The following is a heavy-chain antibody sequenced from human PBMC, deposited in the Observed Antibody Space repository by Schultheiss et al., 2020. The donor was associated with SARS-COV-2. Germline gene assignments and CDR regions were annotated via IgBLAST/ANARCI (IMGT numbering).Heavy chain of an antibody. V-gene: IGHV4-34*01. D-gene: IGHD1-26*01. Sequence: SQTLSLTCTVSGGSISSYYWSWIRQPPGKGLEWIGEINHSGSTNYNPSLKSRVTISVDTSKNQFSLKLSSVTAADTAMYYCAGAGPLHYWGQGTLVTVSS. CDR2: INHSGST. J-gene: IGHJ4*02. CDR1: GGSISSYY. CDR3: AGAGPLHY.